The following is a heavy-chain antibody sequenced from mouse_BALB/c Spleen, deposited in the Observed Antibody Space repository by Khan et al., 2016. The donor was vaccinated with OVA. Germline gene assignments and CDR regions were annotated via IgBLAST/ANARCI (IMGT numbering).Heavy chain of an antibody. CDR1: GYTFINYW. D-gene: IGHD1-1*01. Sequence: QVQLQQSGAELAKPGASVKMSCKASGYTFINYWILWVKQRPGQGLEWIGYINPSTAYTEYNQNFKDKATWTADKSSRTAYMQLSSLTSEDSAGYYCARRGLRWDFDYWGQGTTLTVSS. V-gene: IGHV1-7*01. CDR2: INPSTAYT. CDR3: ARRGLRWDFDY. J-gene: IGHJ2*01.